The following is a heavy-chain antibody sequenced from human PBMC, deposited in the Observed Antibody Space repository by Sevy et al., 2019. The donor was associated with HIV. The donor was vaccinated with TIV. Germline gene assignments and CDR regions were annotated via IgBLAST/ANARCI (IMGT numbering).Heavy chain of an antibody. CDR2: IRDSGEST. CDR3: ATGGDFWSGYSNDAFDI. Sequence: GSLRLSCAASGFTFSSYAMSWFRQAPGKGLEWVSTIRDSGESTYNADSGKGRFTISRDNSKNTLYLQMNSLRADDTAVYYCATGGDFWSGYSNDAFDIWGQGTMVTVSS. D-gene: IGHD3-3*01. CDR1: GFTFSSYA. J-gene: IGHJ3*02. V-gene: IGHV3-23*01.